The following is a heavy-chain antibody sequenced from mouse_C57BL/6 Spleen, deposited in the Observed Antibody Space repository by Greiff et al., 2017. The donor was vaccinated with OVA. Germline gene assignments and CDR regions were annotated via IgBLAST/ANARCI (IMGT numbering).Heavy chain of an antibody. CDR1: GFTFSSYA. Sequence: EVQVVESGGGLVKPGGSLKLSCAASGFTFSSYAMSWVRQTPEKRLEWVATISEGGSYTYYPDNVKGRFTISRDNAKNNLYLQMSHLKSEDTAMYYCARDKGDYAMDYWGQGTSVTVSS. CDR2: ISEGGSYT. V-gene: IGHV5-4*01. J-gene: IGHJ4*01. CDR3: ARDKGDYAMDY.